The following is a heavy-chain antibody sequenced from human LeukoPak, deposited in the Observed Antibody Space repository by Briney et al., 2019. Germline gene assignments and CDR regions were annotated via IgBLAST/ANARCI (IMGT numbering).Heavy chain of an antibody. CDR1: GFTFSSYA. CDR3: AKSTGYSTTGRDFDS. Sequence: GGSLRLSCAASGFTFSSYAMSWVRQAPGKGLEWVSDISGGGATTFYADSVKGRFTISRDDSKNTLYLQLSSLRAEDTAVYYCAKSTGYSTTGRDFDSWGRGTLVTVSS. D-gene: IGHD6-13*01. J-gene: IGHJ4*02. V-gene: IGHV3-23*01. CDR2: ISGGGATT.